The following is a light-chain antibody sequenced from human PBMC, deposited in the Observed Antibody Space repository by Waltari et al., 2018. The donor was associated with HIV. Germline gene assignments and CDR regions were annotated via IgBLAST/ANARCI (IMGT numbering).Light chain of an antibody. Sequence: DIQMTQSPSSLSSSVGGSVTITCRARQSISGYLNWYPQKPGKAPKLLIYAASSLQSGVPSRCTGSGYGTDFTLTISNLQPDDLATYYWQQSYSTVTFGQGTRLEIK. CDR2: AAS. V-gene: IGKV1-39*01. J-gene: IGKJ5*01. CDR1: QSISGY. CDR3: QQSYSTVT.